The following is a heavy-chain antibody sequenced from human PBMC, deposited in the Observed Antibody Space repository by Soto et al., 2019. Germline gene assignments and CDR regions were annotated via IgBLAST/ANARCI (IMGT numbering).Heavy chain of an antibody. J-gene: IGHJ6*02. CDR2: IKQDGTEK. V-gene: IGHV3-7*01. Sequence: EVQLVESGGGLVQPGGSLRLSCSASGFTFSNYWMSWVRQAPGKGLEWVANIKQDGTEKYYVDSVKGRFTISRDNAEKSLYLQMNSLRAEDTAVYYCARDLLSYGMHVWGQGTTVTVSS. CDR3: ARDLLSYGMHV. CDR1: GFTFSNYW.